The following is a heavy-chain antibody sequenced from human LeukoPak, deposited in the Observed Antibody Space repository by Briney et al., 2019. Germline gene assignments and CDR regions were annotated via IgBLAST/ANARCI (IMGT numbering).Heavy chain of an antibody. D-gene: IGHD3-10*01. V-gene: IGHV3-23*01. J-gene: IGHJ5*02. CDR2: ISGSGGTT. Sequence: GGSLRLSRAASGFTFSDYAMSWVRRAPGKGLEWVSGISGSGGTTYYTGSVKGRFTISRDNSKNTLYLQMNSLRAEDTAVYYCAKDLVLWFGELLSSWGQGTLVTVSS. CDR3: AKDLVLWFGELLSS. CDR1: GFTFSDYA.